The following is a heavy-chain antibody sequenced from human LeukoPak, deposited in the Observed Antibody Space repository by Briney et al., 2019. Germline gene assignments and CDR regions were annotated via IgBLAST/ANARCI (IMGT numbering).Heavy chain of an antibody. CDR1: GFTFSSFE. CDR2: ISSSGSTI. J-gene: IGHJ4*02. V-gene: IGHV3-48*03. D-gene: IGHD3-10*01. CDR3: AKVRGLLWFGELYYFDY. Sequence: GGSLRLSCAASGFTFSSFEMNWVRQAPGKGLEWVSYISSSGSTIYYADSVKGRFTISRDNAKNSLYLQMNSLRAEDTAVYYCAKVRGLLWFGELYYFDYWGQGTLVTVSS.